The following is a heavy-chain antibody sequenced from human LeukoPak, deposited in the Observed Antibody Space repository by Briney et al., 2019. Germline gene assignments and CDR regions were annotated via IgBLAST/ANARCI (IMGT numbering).Heavy chain of an antibody. Sequence: ASVKVSCKASGYTFTGYYMHWVRQAPGQGLEWMGWINPNSGGTNYAQNFQGRVTMTRDTSISTAYMELSRLRSDDTAVYYCARAKAYCGGDCYSSEYFQHWGQGTLVTVSS. CDR2: INPNSGGT. D-gene: IGHD2-21*02. J-gene: IGHJ1*01. CDR1: GYTFTGYY. CDR3: ARAKAYCGGDCYSSEYFQH. V-gene: IGHV1-2*02.